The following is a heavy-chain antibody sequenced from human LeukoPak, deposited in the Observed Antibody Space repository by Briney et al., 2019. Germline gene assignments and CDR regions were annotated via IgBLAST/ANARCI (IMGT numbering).Heavy chain of an antibody. CDR3: ARRSSPTATSGVGFDP. V-gene: IGHV4-34*01. J-gene: IGHJ5*02. CDR1: GGSFSGYY. D-gene: IGHD2-2*01. Sequence: PSETLSLTCAVYGGSFSGYYWSWIRQPPGKGLERIGEINHSGSTNYNPSLKSRVTISVDTSKNQFSLKLSSVTAADTAVYYCARRSSPTATSGVGFDPWGQGTLVTVSS. CDR2: INHSGST.